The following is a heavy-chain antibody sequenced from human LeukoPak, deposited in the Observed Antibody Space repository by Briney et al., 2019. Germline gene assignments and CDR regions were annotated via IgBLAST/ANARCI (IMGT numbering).Heavy chain of an antibody. Sequence: EGSLRLSCASSGFTFNNYAMTWVRQAPGKGLEWVSSITASGGSTYCADSVKGRFTISRDNSKNTLYLQMSSLRAEDTAVYYCARDYPTSGIVTIFDYWGQGTLVTVSS. J-gene: IGHJ4*02. D-gene: IGHD1-1*01. CDR1: GFTFNNYA. CDR2: ITASGGST. CDR3: ARDYPTSGIVTIFDY. V-gene: IGHV3-23*01.